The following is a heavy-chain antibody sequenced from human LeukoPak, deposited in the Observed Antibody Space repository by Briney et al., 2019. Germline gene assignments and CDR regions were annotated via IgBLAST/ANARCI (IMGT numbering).Heavy chain of an antibody. Sequence: PSETLSLTCTVSGGSISSSSYYWGWIRQPPGKGLEWIGSIYYSGSTYYNPSLKSRVTISVDTSKNQFSLKLSSVTAADTAVYYCARAGRFLEWLLSNWYFDLWGRGTLVTVSS. V-gene: IGHV4-39*07. CDR2: IYYSGST. CDR1: GGSISSSSYY. D-gene: IGHD3-3*01. J-gene: IGHJ2*01. CDR3: ARAGRFLEWLLSNWYFDL.